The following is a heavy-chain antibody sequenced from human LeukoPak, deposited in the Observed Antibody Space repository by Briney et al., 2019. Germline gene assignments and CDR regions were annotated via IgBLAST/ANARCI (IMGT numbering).Heavy chain of an antibody. CDR1: GFTFSDYY. CDR2: ISTIDSSI. J-gene: IGHJ4*02. CDR3: AKRGAEVGVTVAPGDY. D-gene: IGHD3-16*02. V-gene: IGHV3-11*01. Sequence: GGSLRLSCAASGFTFSDYYMNWIRQAPGKGLEWVSYISTIDSSIYYADSVKGRFTIYRDSSKNTLYLKMNSLRAEDTAIYYCAKRGAEVGVTVAPGDYWGQGTLVTVSS.